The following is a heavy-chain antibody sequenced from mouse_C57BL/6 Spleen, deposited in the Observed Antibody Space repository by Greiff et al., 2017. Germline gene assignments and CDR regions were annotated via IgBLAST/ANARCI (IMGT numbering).Heavy chain of an antibody. J-gene: IGHJ1*03. V-gene: IGHV5-4*01. D-gene: IGHD1-1*01. CDR2: ISDGGSYT. CDR3: ARDSDGSSYDWYFGV. CDR1: GFTFSSYA. Sequence: EVKLVESGGGLVKPGGSLKLSCAASGFTFSSYAMSWVRQTPEKRLEWVATISDGGSYTYYPDNVKGRFTISRDNAKNNLYLQMSHLKSEDTAMYYCARDSDGSSYDWYFGVWGTGTTVTVSS.